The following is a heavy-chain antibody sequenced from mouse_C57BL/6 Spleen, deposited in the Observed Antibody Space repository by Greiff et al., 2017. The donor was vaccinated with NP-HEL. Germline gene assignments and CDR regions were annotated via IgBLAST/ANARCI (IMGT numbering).Heavy chain of an antibody. J-gene: IGHJ3*01. V-gene: IGHV3-6*01. CDR2: ISYDGSN. CDR1: GYSITSGYY. CDR3: ARAAGFFAY. Sequence: EVQLQESGPGLVKPSQSLSLTCSVTGYSITSGYYWNWIRQFPGNKLEWMGNISYDGSNNYNPSLKNRISITRDTSKNQFFLKLNSVTTEDTATYYCARAAGFFAYWGQGTLVTVSA.